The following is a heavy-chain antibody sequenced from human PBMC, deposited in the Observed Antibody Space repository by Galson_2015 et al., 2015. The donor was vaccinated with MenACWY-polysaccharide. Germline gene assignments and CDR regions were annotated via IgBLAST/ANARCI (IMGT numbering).Heavy chain of an antibody. J-gene: IGHJ4*02. Sequence: SLRLSCAASGFTFSTYAMSWIRQAPGKGPEWVSFISGNGGRTEYVDSVKGRFTISRDNSKNTLDLQMNSLRAEDTAVYYCARGIYCGGGCYSGTDSWGQGTLVTVSS. V-gene: IGHV3-23*01. CDR1: GFTFSTYA. CDR2: ISGNGGRT. D-gene: IGHD2-21*02. CDR3: ARGIYCGGGCYSGTDS.